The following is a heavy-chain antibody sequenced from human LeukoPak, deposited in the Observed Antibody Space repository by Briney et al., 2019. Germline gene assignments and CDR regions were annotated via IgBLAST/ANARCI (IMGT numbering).Heavy chain of an antibody. CDR3: AKDTRIYYYYYYMDV. V-gene: IGHV3-23*01. Sequence: GGSLRLSCAASGFTFSSYAMHWVRQAPGKGLEWVSAISGSGGSTYYADSVKGRFTISRDNSKNTLYLQMNSLRAEDTAVYYCAKDTRIYYYYYYMDVWGKGTTVTVSS. CDR1: GFTFSSYA. CDR2: ISGSGGST. J-gene: IGHJ6*03.